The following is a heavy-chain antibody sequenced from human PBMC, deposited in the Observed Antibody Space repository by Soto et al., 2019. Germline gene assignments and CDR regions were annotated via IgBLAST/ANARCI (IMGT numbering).Heavy chain of an antibody. CDR1: GDSIDTSSYC. J-gene: IGHJ4*02. Sequence: PSETLSLTCTVSGDSIDTSSYCWGWIRQPPGKGLEWIGSVCYRGTTYYNPSLKSRLTISVDTSKRQFSLKLSSVTAADTAVFYCARQGEHSSSYFFDYWGQGTLVTVSS. V-gene: IGHV4-39*01. CDR2: VCYRGTT. CDR3: ARQGEHSSSYFFDY. D-gene: IGHD6-6*01.